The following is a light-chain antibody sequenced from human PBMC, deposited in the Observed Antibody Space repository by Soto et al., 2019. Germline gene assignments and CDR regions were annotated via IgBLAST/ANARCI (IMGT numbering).Light chain of an antibody. CDR2: SNN. CDR3: AAWDDSLKGPV. Sequence: QSVLTQPPSASGTPGQRVTISCSGSNSNIGSNTVNWYQQLPGTAPKLLIYSNNQRPSGVPDRFSGSKSGTSASLAISGLQSEDEADYYCAAWDDSLKGPVFGGGTKLTVL. J-gene: IGLJ2*01. CDR1: NSNIGSNT. V-gene: IGLV1-44*01.